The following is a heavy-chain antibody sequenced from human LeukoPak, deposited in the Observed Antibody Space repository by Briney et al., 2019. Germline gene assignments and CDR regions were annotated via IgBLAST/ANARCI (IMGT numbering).Heavy chain of an antibody. CDR1: GYRFTSYG. Sequence: ASVKVSCKASGYRFTSYGISWVRQAPGQGLEWMGWISAYSGNTNYAQNLQGRVTMTTDTSTSTAYMELRSLRSDDTAVYYCARAPDDYDFWSGPFDYWGRGTLVTVSS. J-gene: IGHJ4*02. CDR2: ISAYSGNT. V-gene: IGHV1-18*01. D-gene: IGHD3-3*01. CDR3: ARAPDDYDFWSGPFDY.